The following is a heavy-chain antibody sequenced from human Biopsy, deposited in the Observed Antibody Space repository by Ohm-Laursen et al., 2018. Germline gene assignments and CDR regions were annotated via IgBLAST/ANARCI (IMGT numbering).Heavy chain of an antibody. CDR2: IYTSGST. CDR3: AKDRGRRGWFDP. J-gene: IGHJ5*02. V-gene: IGHV4-4*07. D-gene: IGHD1-14*01. Sequence: SETLSLTCTVSGGSLSSYSWSWIRQPAGKGLEWIGQIYTSGSTNYNHSLKIRVPMSVDTSKNKFSLRVSSVSAADTAVYYCAKDRGRRGWFDPWGQGTLVTVSS. CDR1: GGSLSSYS.